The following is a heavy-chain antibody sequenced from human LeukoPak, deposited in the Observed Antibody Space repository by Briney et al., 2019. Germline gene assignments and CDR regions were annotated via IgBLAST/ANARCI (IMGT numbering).Heavy chain of an antibody. Sequence: ASVKVSCKASGYTFTSYYVHWVRQAPGQGLEWMGIINPSGGSTTYAQNFQGRITMTRDTSTSTVYMELSSLRSEDTAVYYCARVRFSSGWYIAFDMWGQGTMVTVSS. CDR2: INPSGGST. CDR1: GYTFTSYY. V-gene: IGHV1-46*01. CDR3: ARVRFSSGWYIAFDM. D-gene: IGHD6-19*01. J-gene: IGHJ3*02.